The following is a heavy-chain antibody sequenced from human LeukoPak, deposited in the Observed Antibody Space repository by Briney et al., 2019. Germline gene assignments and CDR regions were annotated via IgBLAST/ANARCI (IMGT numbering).Heavy chain of an antibody. V-gene: IGHV4-34*01. CDR2: INHSGGT. D-gene: IGHD1-1*01. J-gene: IGHJ4*02. CDR1: GGSFSGYY. Sequence: PSETLSLTCAVYGGSFSGYYWSWIRQPPGKGLEWIGEINHSGGTNYNPSLKSRVTISVDTSKNQFSLKLSSVTAADTAVYYCARGGYNSLDYWGQGTLVTVSS. CDR3: ARGGYNSLDY.